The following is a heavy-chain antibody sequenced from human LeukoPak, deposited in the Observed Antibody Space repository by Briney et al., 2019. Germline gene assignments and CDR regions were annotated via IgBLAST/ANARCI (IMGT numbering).Heavy chain of an antibody. J-gene: IGHJ4*02. CDR2: ISSSSGTI. D-gene: IGHD3/OR15-3a*01. CDR3: ARDKDWAFDY. V-gene: IGHV3-48*01. CDR1: GFTFSGYS. Sequence: GGSLRLSCAASGFTFSGYSMNWVRQTPGKGLEWLSYISSSSGTIYSADSVKGRFTISRDNAKNSLYLQMNSLRAEDTAVYFCARDKDWAFDYWGQGTLVTVSS.